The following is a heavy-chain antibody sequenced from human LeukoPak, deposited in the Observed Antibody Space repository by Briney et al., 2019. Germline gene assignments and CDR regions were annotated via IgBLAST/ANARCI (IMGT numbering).Heavy chain of an antibody. CDR1: GFTFSSYE. V-gene: IGHV3-48*03. J-gene: IGHJ4*02. Sequence: GGSQRLSCAASGFTFSSYEMNWVRQAPGKGLEWVSYISSSGSTIYYADSVKGRFTISRDNAKNSLYLQMNSLRAEDTAVYYCARGPSNRVATTWSYWGQGTLVTVSS. CDR3: ARGPSNRVATTWSY. CDR2: ISSSGSTI. D-gene: IGHD5-12*01.